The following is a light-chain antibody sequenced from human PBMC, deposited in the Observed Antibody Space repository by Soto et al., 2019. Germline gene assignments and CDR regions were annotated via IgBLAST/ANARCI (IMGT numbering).Light chain of an antibody. V-gene: IGLV2-14*01. J-gene: IGLJ3*02. CDR1: SGDIGGYNS. CDR3: SSSTSSSTWV. CDR2: EVV. Sequence: QSALTQPASVSGSPGQSITISCTGTSGDIGGYNSVSWYQQHPGKAPKLLIYEVVKRPSGVSNRFSGSKSGNTASLTISGLQADDEADYYCSSSTSSSTWVFGGGTKLTVL.